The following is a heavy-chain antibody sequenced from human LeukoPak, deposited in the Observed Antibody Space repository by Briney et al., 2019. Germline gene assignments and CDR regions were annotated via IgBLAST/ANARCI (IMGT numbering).Heavy chain of an antibody. D-gene: IGHD6-19*01. CDR3: ARDPQWLFTFDI. Sequence: GRSPRLSCAASGFTFSSYAMHWVRQAPGKGLEWVAVISYDGSNKYYADSVKGRFTISRDNSKNTLYLQMNSLRAEDTAVYYCARDPQWLFTFDIWGQGTMVTVSS. J-gene: IGHJ3*02. CDR1: GFTFSSYA. CDR2: ISYDGSNK. V-gene: IGHV3-30-3*01.